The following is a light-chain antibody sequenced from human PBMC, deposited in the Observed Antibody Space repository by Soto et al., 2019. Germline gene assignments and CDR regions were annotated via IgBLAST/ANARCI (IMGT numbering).Light chain of an antibody. CDR2: KAS. J-gene: IGKJ3*01. V-gene: IGKV1-5*03. Sequence: DIQMTQSPSTLSASVGDRVTITCRASQSVGRWLAWYQQRPGKAPKLLIYKASTLESGVPSRFSGSGSGTEFTLTISSLQPEDFATYYCQQYSSFSIFTFGPGTKVDI. CDR1: QSVGRW. CDR3: QQYSSFSIFT.